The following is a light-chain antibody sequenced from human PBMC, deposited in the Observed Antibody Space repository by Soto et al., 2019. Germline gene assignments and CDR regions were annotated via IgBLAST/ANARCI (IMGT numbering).Light chain of an antibody. J-gene: IGKJ1*01. V-gene: IGKV1-39*01. Sequence: IHMTLSASSLSASVGTSVTIVCRASQSISSYLNWYQQKTGKAPKLLIYAASSLQSGVPSRFSGSGSGTEFTLTISSLQPEDFATYYCQQANSFPWTFGQGTKV. CDR2: AAS. CDR3: QQANSFPWT. CDR1: QSISSY.